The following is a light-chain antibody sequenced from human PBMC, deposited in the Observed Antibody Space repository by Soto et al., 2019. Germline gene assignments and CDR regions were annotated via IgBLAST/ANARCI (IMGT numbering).Light chain of an antibody. CDR3: QMYNIYPRT. CDR2: AAS. J-gene: IGKJ1*01. V-gene: IGKV1-27*01. CDR1: QSISNY. Sequence: DIQMTQSPSYLSASVEDRVIITCRASQSISNYLAWYQQKPGQVPGLLIFAASTLRSGVPSRFSGSGSGTDFTLTISSLQPEDVATYYCQMYNIYPRTFGQGTKVDIK.